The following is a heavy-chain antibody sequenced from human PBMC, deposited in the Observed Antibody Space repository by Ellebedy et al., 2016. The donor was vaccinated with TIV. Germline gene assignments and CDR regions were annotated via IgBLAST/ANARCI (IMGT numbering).Heavy chain of an antibody. CDR3: ARDTTSDY. J-gene: IGHJ4*02. CDR2: SRNKAKSYTT. CDR1: GFTFSNYA. V-gene: IGHV3-72*01. Sequence: PGGSLRLSCAASGFTFSNYAMSWVRQAPGKGPEWVGRSRNKAKSYTTDYAASVKGRFTIARDDSKNSLYLQMNSLKIEDTAIYYCARDTTSDYWGQGALVTVSS. D-gene: IGHD1-1*01.